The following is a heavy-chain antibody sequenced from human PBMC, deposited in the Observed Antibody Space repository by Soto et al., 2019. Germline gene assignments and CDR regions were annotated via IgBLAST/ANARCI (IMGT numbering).Heavy chain of an antibody. Sequence: PGGSLRLSCSASGFTFSSYAMHWVRQAPGKGLEYVSAISSNGGSTYYADSVKGRFTISRDNSKNTLYLQMSSLRAEDTAVYYCVRGGGWDIVATIAFDYWGRGTLVTVSS. D-gene: IGHD5-12*01. CDR3: VRGGGWDIVATIAFDY. CDR1: GFTFSSYA. CDR2: ISSNGGST. V-gene: IGHV3-64D*06. J-gene: IGHJ4*02.